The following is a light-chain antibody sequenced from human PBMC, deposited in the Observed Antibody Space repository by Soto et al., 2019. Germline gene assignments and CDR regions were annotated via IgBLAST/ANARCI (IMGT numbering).Light chain of an antibody. Sequence: QSALTQPASVSGSPGQSITISCTGTSSDVGGDRYVSWYQQHPGKAPKVMIYEVSNRPAGVSIRFSGSKSGNTASLTISGLQAEDEADYYCSSNTAGYTRLFGTGTKLTVL. CDR2: EVS. J-gene: IGLJ6*01. CDR3: SSNTAGYTRL. CDR1: SSDVGGDRY. V-gene: IGLV2-14*01.